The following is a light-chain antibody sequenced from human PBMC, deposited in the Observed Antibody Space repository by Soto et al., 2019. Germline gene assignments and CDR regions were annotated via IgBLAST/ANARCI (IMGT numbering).Light chain of an antibody. CDR2: AAS. J-gene: IGKJ5*01. V-gene: IGKV1-27*01. CDR1: EDNSNY. CDR3: QKYNSAPLT. Sequence: DIQMTQSPSSLSASLGDRVTITCRASEDNSNYLAWYQQKPGKIPKLLIYAASTLQSGVPSRFSGSGSGTDFTLTISSLQPEDVATYYCQKYNSAPLTFGQGTRLEIK.